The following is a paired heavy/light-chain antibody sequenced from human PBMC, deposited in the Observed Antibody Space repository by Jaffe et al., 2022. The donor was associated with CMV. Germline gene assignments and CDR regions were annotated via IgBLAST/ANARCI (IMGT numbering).Heavy chain of an antibody. Sequence: QVQLVQSGAEVKKPGASVKVSCKASGYTFTSYYMHWVRQAPGQGLEWMGIINPSGGSTSYAQKFQGRVTMTRDTSTSTVYMELSSLRSEDTAVYYCAREGGGIVAPRGYDYVWGSYRSAFDIWGQGTMVTVSS. CDR2: INPSGGST. J-gene: IGHJ3*02. D-gene: IGHD3-16*02. V-gene: IGHV1-46*01. CDR1: GYTFTSYY. CDR3: AREGGGIVAPRGYDYVWGSYRSAFDI.
Light chain of an antibody. CDR1: SSDVGGYNY. V-gene: IGLV2-14*03. CDR3: SSYTSSSTLV. J-gene: IGLJ1*01. CDR2: DVS. Sequence: QSALTQPASVSGSPGQSITISCTGTSSDVGGYNYVSWYQQHPGKAPKLMIYDVSNRPSGVSNRFSGSKSGNTASLTISGLQAEDEADYYCSSYTSSSTLVFGTGTKVTVL.